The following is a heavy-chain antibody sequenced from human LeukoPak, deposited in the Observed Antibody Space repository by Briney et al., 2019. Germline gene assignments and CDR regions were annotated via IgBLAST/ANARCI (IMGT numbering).Heavy chain of an antibody. CDR3: AKDPLRYCSGGSCHHADQ. D-gene: IGHD2-15*01. Sequence: GGSLRLSCAASGFTFSSYGMHWVRQAPGKGLEWVAVISYDGSKYYADSVKGRFTISRDNSKNTLYLQMNSLRAEDTAVYYCAKDPLRYCSGGSCHHADQGGQGTVVTVSS. V-gene: IGHV3-30*18. CDR2: ISYDGSK. J-gene: IGHJ4*02. CDR1: GFTFSSYG.